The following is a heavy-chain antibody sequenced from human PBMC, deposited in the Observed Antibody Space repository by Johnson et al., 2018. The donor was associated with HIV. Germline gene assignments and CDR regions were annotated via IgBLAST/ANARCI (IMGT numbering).Heavy chain of an antibody. J-gene: IGHJ3*02. D-gene: IGHD6-19*01. CDR1: GFTFDDYA. V-gene: IGHV3-9*01. Sequence: VQLVESGGGLVQPGRSLRLSCAASGFTFDDYAMHWVRQAPGKGLEWVSSISWNSGSTSYADSVKGQFSISRDNAKNSLYLQMNSLRAEDTALYYCAKDIAVAGTTDRFDAFDMWGQGTMVTVSS. CDR3: AKDIAVAGTTDRFDAFDM. CDR2: ISWNSGST.